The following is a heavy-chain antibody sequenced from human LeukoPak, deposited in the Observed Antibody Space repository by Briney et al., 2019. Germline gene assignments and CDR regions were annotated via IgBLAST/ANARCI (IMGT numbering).Heavy chain of an antibody. V-gene: IGHV1-46*01. CDR3: ASSLVVNTNDAFDI. J-gene: IGHJ3*02. D-gene: IGHD3-22*01. CDR1: GYSFTNYY. Sequence: ASVRVSCKASGYSFTNYYMHWVRQAPGQGLEWMGMINPSGGSTTYAQKFQGRVTMTRDTSISTAYMELSRLRSDDTAVYYCASSLVVNTNDAFDIWGQGTMVTVSS. CDR2: INPSGGST.